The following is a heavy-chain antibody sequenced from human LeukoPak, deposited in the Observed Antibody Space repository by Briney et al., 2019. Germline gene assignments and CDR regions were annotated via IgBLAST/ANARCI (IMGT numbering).Heavy chain of an antibody. J-gene: IGHJ4*02. D-gene: IGHD6-13*01. CDR2: INSDGGST. V-gene: IGHV3-74*01. Sequence: GGTLRLSCAASGFTFSDYWMHWVRQVPGKGLLWVLRINSDGGSTSYARSLKGRFTISRDNAKNTLYLQMNSLRAEDTAVYSCARGLIVAAGPDYWGKGTLVTASS. CDR3: ARGLIVAAGPDY. CDR1: GFTFSDYW.